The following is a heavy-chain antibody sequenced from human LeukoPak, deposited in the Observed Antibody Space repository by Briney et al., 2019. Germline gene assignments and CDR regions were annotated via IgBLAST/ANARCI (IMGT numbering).Heavy chain of an antibody. CDR1: GYTFTSYG. CDR2: ISAYNGNT. V-gene: IGHV1-18*01. J-gene: IGHJ5*02. CDR3: ARLRKLGTRIAALHWFDP. D-gene: IGHD6-13*01. Sequence: ASVKVSCKASGYTFTSYGISGVGQAAGQGREWMGWISAYNGNTNYAQKLQGRVTMTTDTSTSTAYMELRSLRSDDTAVYYCARLRKLGTRIAALHWFDPWGQGTLVTVSS.